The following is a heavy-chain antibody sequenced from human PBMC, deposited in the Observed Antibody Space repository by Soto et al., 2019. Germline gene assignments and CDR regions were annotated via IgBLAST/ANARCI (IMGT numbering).Heavy chain of an antibody. Sequence: QILLKQSGPTLVQPTHTPTLTCTFYAFSLSTGGVGLSWIRQPPGKALEWLALLYWDEDKSYSPSLRSRLTIPKTTSKNQVVLTITKMDPVETATYYCIQSRCSGECLQYYASYYSGGMDAWGEGTTVTVSS. CDR3: IQSRCSGECLQYYASYYSGGMDA. CDR1: AFSLSTGGVG. CDR2: LYWDEDK. V-gene: IGHV2-5*02. D-gene: IGHD2-15*01. J-gene: IGHJ6*01.